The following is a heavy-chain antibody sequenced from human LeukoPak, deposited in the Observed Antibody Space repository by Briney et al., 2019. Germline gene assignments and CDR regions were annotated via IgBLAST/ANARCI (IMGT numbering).Heavy chain of an antibody. CDR2: IHPSGTQT. V-gene: IGHV3-7*01. Sequence: QSGGSLRISCAASGFTFSTYWMTWVRQAPGKGLEWVANIHPSGTQTYYGDPVKGRFTISRDNAKNLLYLQMSSLRAEDMAVYSCGRFGDEAGIDNWGQGTLVTVSS. D-gene: IGHD3-10*01. CDR3: GRFGDEAGIDN. CDR1: GFTFSTYW. J-gene: IGHJ4*02.